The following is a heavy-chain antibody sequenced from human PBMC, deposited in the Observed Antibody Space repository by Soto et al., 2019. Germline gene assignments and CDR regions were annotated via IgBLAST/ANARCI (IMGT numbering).Heavy chain of an antibody. CDR1: GYTFTSYD. D-gene: IGHD2-15*01. V-gene: IGHV1-8*01. Sequence: ASVKVSCKASGYTFTSYDINWVRQATGQGLEWMGWMNPNSGNTGYAQKFQGRVTMTRNTSISTAYMELSSLRSEDTAVYYCARGRWWSRIKHDAFDIWGQGTMVPVAS. CDR2: MNPNSGNT. J-gene: IGHJ3*02. CDR3: ARGRWWSRIKHDAFDI.